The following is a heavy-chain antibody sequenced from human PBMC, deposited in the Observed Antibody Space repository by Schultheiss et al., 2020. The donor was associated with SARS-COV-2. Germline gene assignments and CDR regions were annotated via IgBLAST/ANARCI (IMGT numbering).Heavy chain of an antibody. Sequence: SETLSLTCTVSGGSISSSSYYWGWIRQPPGKGLEWIGSIYYSGSTYYNPSLKSRVTISVDTSKNQFSLKLSSVTAADTAVYYCAREGNHGSSWSFDYWGQGTLVTVSS. J-gene: IGHJ4*02. V-gene: IGHV4-39*07. CDR1: GGSISSSSYY. CDR3: AREGNHGSSWSFDY. D-gene: IGHD6-13*01. CDR2: IYYSGST.